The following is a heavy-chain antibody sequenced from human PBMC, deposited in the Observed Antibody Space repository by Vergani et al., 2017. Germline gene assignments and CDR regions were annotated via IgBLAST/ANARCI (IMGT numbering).Heavy chain of an antibody. D-gene: IGHD3-3*01. V-gene: IGHV4-34*01. CDR1: GGSFRGYY. J-gene: IGHJ5*02. CDR3: ARRSVGVVHSWFDP. CDR2: INHSGST. Sequence: QVQLQQWGAGLLKPSETLSLTCAVYGGSFRGYYWSWIRQPPGKGLEWIGEINHSGSTNYNPSLKSRVTISVDTSKNQFSLKLSSVTAADTAVYYCARRSVGVVHSWFDPWGQGTLVTVSS.